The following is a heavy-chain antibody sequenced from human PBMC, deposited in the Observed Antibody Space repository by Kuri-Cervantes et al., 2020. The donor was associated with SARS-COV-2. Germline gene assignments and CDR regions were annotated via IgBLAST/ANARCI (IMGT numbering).Heavy chain of an antibody. D-gene: IGHD4-17*01. J-gene: IGHJ3*02. CDR1: GYTFTSYY. Sequence: ASVKVSCKASGYTFTSYYMHWVRQAPGQGLEWMGWINTNTGNPTYAQGFTGRFVFSLDTSVSTAYLQISSLKAEDTAVYYCAREEEDGDYLPSDAFDIWGQGTMVTVSS. CDR3: AREEEDGDYLPSDAFDI. CDR2: INTNTGNP. V-gene: IGHV7-4-1*02.